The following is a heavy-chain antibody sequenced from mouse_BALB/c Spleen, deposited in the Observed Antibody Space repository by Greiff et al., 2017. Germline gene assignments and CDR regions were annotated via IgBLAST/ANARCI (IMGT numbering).Heavy chain of an antibody. J-gene: IGHJ1*01. CDR1: GFSLSTSGMG. D-gene: IGHD2-4*01. Sequence: QVTLKVCGPGILQPSQTLSLTCSFSGFSLSTSGMGVSWIRQPSGKGLEWLAHIYWDDDKRYNPSLKSRLTISKDTSSNQVFLKITSVDTADTATYYCARKGYDYGWYFDVWGAGTTVTVSS. CDR2: IYWDDDK. V-gene: IGHV8-12*01. CDR3: ARKGYDYGWYFDV.